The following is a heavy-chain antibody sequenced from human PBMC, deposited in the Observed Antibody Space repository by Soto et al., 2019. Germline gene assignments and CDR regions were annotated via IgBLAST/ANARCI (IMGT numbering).Heavy chain of an antibody. CDR1: GGSISSYY. D-gene: IGHD5-12*01. J-gene: IGHJ5*02. CDR3: ARDRGSYSGYSYNWFDP. Sequence: SETLSLTCTVSGGSISSYYWSWIRQPPGKGLEWIGYIYYSGSTNYNPSLKSRVTISVDTSKNQFSLKLSSVTAADTAVYYCARDRGSYSGYSYNWFDPWGQGTLVTVSS. CDR2: IYYSGST. V-gene: IGHV4-59*01.